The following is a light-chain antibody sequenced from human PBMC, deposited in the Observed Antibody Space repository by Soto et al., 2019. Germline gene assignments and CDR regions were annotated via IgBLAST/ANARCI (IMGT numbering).Light chain of an antibody. V-gene: IGKV3-20*01. J-gene: IGKJ1*01. CDR3: QQYGSWT. CDR1: QTISSNN. CDR2: GTT. Sequence: DIVLTQSPGTLSVSPGERATLSCRASQTISSNNLAWYQQKPGQAPSLLIYGTTSRSTGIPDRFSSSGSAEDFTPTSSRLEPEDSAIYYCQQYGSWTFGQGTKVEI.